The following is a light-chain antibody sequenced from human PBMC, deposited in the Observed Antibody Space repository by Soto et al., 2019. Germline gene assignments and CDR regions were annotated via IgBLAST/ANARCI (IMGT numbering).Light chain of an antibody. CDR2: GAS. V-gene: IGKV3-15*01. J-gene: IGKJ1*01. CDR1: QSVSSN. CDR3: QQYNNWPPWT. Sequence: TLSVSPGERATLSCRASQSVSSNLAWYQQKPGQAPRLLIYGASTRATGIPARFSGSGSGTEFTLTISSLQSEDFAVYYCQQYNNWPPWTFGQGTKVEIK.